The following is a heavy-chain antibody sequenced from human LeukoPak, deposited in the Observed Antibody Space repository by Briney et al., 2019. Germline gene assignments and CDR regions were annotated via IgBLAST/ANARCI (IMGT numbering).Heavy chain of an antibody. CDR3: ARDYGGSSPFDY. D-gene: IGHD4-23*01. Sequence: GGSLRLSSAASGFSFSRYWMHWVRQAPGKGLEWVSYISSSGSDIYYADSVKGRFTISRDNAKNSLYLHMNSLRAEDTAVYYCARDYGGSSPFDYWGQGTLVTVSS. J-gene: IGHJ4*02. V-gene: IGHV3-21*05. CDR2: ISSSGSDI. CDR1: GFSFSRYW.